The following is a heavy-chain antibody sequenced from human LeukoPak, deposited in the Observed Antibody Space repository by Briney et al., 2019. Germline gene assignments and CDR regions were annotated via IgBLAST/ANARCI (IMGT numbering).Heavy chain of an antibody. CDR2: IYYSGST. V-gene: IGHV4-39*01. D-gene: IGHD2-21*01. CDR1: GGSISSSYYY. Sequence: SETLSLTCTVSGGSISSSYYYWGWTRQPPGKGLEWIGSIYYSGSTYYNPSLKSRVTISVDTSKNQFSLKLRSVTAADTAVYYCARNSYHYGMDVWGQGTTVTVSS. J-gene: IGHJ6*02. CDR3: ARNSYHYGMDV.